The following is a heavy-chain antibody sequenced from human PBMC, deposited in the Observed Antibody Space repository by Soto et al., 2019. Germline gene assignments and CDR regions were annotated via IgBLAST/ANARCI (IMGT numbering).Heavy chain of an antibody. Sequence: GGSLRLSCAASGFTVSSYYMSWVRQAPGKGLEWVSVIYSAGSADFADSVKGRFTISRDNSKNTLYLQMNSLRAEDTAVYYCAREAANIISPEGFDYWGQGTLVTVSS. J-gene: IGHJ4*02. CDR3: AREAANIISPEGFDY. CDR2: IYSAGSA. CDR1: GFTVSSYY. D-gene: IGHD1-20*01. V-gene: IGHV3-66*02.